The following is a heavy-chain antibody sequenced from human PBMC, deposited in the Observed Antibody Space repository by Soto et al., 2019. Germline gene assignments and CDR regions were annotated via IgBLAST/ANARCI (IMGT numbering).Heavy chain of an antibody. J-gene: IGHJ6*02. D-gene: IGHD2-2*01. V-gene: IGHV3-21*06. Sequence: PSETLSLTCIVSGGAISTSNYYWAWIRQVPGKGLEWVSGISGGGSYIFYADSVQGRFSISRDNPKNSLFLEMNSLRVEDTAVYYCARDSDCHSTSCFFPPHVWGQGTTVTVSS. CDR2: ISGGGSYI. CDR1: GGAISTSNYY. CDR3: ARDSDCHSTSCFFPPHV.